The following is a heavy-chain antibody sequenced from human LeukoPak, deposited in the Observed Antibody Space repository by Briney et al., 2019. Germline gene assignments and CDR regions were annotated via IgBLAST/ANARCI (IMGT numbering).Heavy chain of an antibody. J-gene: IGHJ6*02. Sequence: ASVKVSCKASGYTFTNYYMHWVRQAPGQGLEWMGVINPGDGTTSYAQKFQGRVTMTRDTSTSTVYTELSSLRSDDTAVYYCARWWDDGSGYSYYYGMDVWGQGTTVTVSS. D-gene: IGHD3-22*01. CDR1: GYTFTNYY. CDR2: INPGDGTT. CDR3: ARWWDDGSGYSYYYGMDV. V-gene: IGHV1-46*01.